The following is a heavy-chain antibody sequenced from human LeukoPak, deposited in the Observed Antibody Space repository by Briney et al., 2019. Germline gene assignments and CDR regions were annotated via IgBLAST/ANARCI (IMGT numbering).Heavy chain of an antibody. V-gene: IGHV3-23*01. CDR2: VSDSGGST. CDR3: ARDGFSSGWFN. Sequence: GGSLRLSCAASGFTFSSYAMSWVRQAPGKGLEWVSAVSDSGGSTYYADSVKGRFTISRDNSKNTLYLQMNSLRAEDTAVYYCARDGFSSGWFNWGQGTMVTVSS. CDR1: GFTFSSYA. D-gene: IGHD6-19*01. J-gene: IGHJ3*01.